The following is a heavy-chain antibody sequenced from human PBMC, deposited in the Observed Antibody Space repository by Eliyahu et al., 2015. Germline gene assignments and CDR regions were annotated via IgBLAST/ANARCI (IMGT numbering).Heavy chain of an antibody. J-gene: IGHJ4*02. Sequence: QLVESGGGLVKPGGSLRLSCAASGFSFXXYSLNWVRQAPGKGLGWLSSISSSSDFIDYADSLKGRFTISRDNAKNSLSLQMNSLRAEDTAVYYCARGSRSGYDFDFWGQGTLVTVSS. CDR2: ISSSSDFI. V-gene: IGHV3-21*02. CDR1: GFSFXXYS. D-gene: IGHD5-12*01. CDR3: ARGSRSGYDFDF.